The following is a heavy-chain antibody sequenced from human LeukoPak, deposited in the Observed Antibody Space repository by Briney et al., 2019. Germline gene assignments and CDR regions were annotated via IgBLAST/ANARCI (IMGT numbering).Heavy chain of an antibody. CDR1: GGSISRSKW. D-gene: IGHD3-16*01. J-gene: IGHJ4*02. CDR2: IYHSGST. V-gene: IGHV4-4*02. Sequence: PSGTLSLTCAVSGGSISRSKWWSWVRQPPGKGLEWIGEIYHSGSTNYNPSLKSRVTISVDTSKNQFSLKLSSVTAADTAVYYCARTMIRVRGPFDYWGQGNMVTVSS. CDR3: ARTMIRVRGPFDY.